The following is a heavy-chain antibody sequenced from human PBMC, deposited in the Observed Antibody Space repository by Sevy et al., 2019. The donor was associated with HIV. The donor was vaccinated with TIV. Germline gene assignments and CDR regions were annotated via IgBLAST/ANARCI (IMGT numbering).Heavy chain of an antibody. CDR3: ARDRYYDASGYYYYYYGMDV. CDR1: GLSVSDNY. Sequence: GGSLRLSCAGSGLSVSDNYMNWVRQAPGKGLELVSVFYSDGRTYYTDSVKGRFTISRDNSKNTLYLHMSNLRPEDTAVYYCARDRYYDASGYYYYYYGMDVWGQGTMVTVSS. D-gene: IGHD3-22*01. CDR2: FYSDGRT. J-gene: IGHJ6*02. V-gene: IGHV3-66*01.